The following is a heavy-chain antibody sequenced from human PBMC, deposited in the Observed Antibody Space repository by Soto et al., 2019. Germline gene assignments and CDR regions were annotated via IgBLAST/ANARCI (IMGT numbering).Heavy chain of an antibody. CDR2: IYSGGST. J-gene: IGHJ4*02. D-gene: IGHD2-15*01. V-gene: IGHV3-66*01. Sequence: GGSLRLSCAASGFTVSSNYMSWVRQAPGKGLEWVSVIYSGGSTYYADSVKGRFTISRDNSKNTLYLQMNSLRAEDTAVYYCARDAPSMKYCSGGSCPLDYWGQGT. CDR1: GFTVSSNY. CDR3: ARDAPSMKYCSGGSCPLDY.